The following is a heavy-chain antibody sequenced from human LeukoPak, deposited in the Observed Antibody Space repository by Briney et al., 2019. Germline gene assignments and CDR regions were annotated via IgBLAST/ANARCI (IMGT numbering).Heavy chain of an antibody. J-gene: IGHJ4*02. CDR2: IWYDGSNK. CDR1: GFTFNSYG. V-gene: IGHV3-33*06. D-gene: IGHD5-24*01. CDR3: AKDQNWRWQIEGLCDY. Sequence: PGGSLRLSCAASGFTFNSYGFHWVRQAPGKGLEWVADIWYDGSNKYYADSVKGRFTISRDNSKNTLYLQMNSPRAEDTAVYYCAKDQNWRWQIEGLCDYWGQGTLVTVSS.